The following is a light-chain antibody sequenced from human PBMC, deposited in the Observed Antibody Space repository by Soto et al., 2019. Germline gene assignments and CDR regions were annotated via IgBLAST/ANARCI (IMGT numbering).Light chain of an antibody. CDR3: SSYTSSNSYV. Sequence: QSVLTQPASVSGSPGQSITISCTGTSSDVGGYNYVSWYQQHPGKVPKLVIYDVSNRPSGVSNRFSGSKSGDTASLTISGLQAEDEADYYCSSYTSSNSYVFGTGTKLTVL. V-gene: IGLV2-14*01. J-gene: IGLJ1*01. CDR2: DVS. CDR1: SSDVGGYNY.